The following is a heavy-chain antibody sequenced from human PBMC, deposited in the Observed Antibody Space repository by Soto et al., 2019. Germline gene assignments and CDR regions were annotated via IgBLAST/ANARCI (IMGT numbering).Heavy chain of an antibody. V-gene: IGHV3-15*01. J-gene: IGHJ6*02. CDR2: IKSKTDGGTT. CDR3: TTAETYYYYGMDV. CDR1: GFTFSNAW. Sequence: GGSLRLSCAASGFTFSNAWMSWVRQAPGKGLEWVGRIKSKTDGGTTDYAAPVKGRFTISRDDSKNTLYLQMNSLKTEDTAVYYCTTAETYYYYGMDVWCQGTTVTVSS.